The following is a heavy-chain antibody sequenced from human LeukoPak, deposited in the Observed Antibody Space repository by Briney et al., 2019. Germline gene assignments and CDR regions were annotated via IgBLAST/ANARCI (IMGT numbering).Heavy chain of an antibody. J-gene: IGHJ5*02. V-gene: IGHV4-4*07. CDR1: GGSISSYY. D-gene: IGHD3-10*01. CDR3: ARDLTMIRGVFDP. CDR2: GYTSGST. Sequence: SETLSLTCTISGGSISSYYWSWIRQPAGKGLEWIGRGYTSGSTNYNPSLKSRVTMSVDTSKNQCSLILTAVTAADTAVYYCARDLTMIRGVFDPWGQGTLVTVSS.